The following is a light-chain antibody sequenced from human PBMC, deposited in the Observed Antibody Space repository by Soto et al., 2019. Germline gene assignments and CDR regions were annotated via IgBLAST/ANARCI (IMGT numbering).Light chain of an antibody. J-gene: IGLJ1*01. CDR1: SSDVGGYNY. V-gene: IGLV2-8*01. CDR3: MSYPGSKHFV. Sequence: QSALTQPPSASGSPGQSVTISCTGTSSDVGGYNYVSWYQQHPGKAPEHMIYEVTKRPSGVPDRFSGSKSVNTASLTVSGLQAEDEADYYCMSYPGSKHFVFGGGTKLTVL. CDR2: EVT.